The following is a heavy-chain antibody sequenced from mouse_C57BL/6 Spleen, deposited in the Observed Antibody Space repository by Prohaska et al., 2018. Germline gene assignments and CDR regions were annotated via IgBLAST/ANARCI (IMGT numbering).Heavy chain of an antibody. CDR2: INPNNGGT. J-gene: IGHJ4*01. V-gene: IGHV1-26*01. CDR3: ARSYYDYVYYYAMDY. Sequence: QSHGKSLEWIGDINPNNGGTSYNQKFKGKATLTVDKSSSTAYMELRSLTSEDSAVYYCARSYYDYVYYYAMDYWGQGTSVTVSS. D-gene: IGHD2-4*01.